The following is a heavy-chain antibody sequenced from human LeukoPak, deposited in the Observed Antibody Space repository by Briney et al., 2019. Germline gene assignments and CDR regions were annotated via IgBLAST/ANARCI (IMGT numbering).Heavy chain of an antibody. CDR1: GFSFTTYG. Sequence: GGSLRLSCAASGFSFTTYGMHWVRQAPLKGLEWLAAISYGGRNQNYADSVRGRFTIFRDNAKNSLYLQMNSLRAEDTAIYYCTRVGYIDEGIDYWGQGTLVTVSS. D-gene: IGHD5-24*01. J-gene: IGHJ4*02. V-gene: IGHV3-30*03. CDR3: TRVGYIDEGIDY. CDR2: ISYGGRNQ.